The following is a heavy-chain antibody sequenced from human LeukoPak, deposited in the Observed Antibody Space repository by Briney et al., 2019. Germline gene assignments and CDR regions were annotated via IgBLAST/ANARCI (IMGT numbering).Heavy chain of an antibody. D-gene: IGHD2-2*01. CDR1: GGSISSYY. Sequence: NPSETLSLTCTVSGGSISSYYWSWIRQPPGKGLEWIGEINHSGSTNYNPSLKSRVTISVDTSKNQFSLKLSSVTAADTAVYYCARLAQGYCSSTSCRNFDYWGQGTLVTVSS. CDR3: ARLAQGYCSSTSCRNFDY. J-gene: IGHJ4*02. CDR2: INHSGST. V-gene: IGHV4-34*01.